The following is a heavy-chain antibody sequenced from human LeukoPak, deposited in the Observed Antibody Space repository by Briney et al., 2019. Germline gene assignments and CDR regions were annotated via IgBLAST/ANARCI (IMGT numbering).Heavy chain of an antibody. CDR2: MNPNSGNT. CDR1: GYTFTSYD. J-gene: IGHJ5*02. V-gene: IGHV1-8*03. CDR3: ARAEYSSSWYASLAWFDP. Sequence: GASVKVSCKASGYTFTSYDINWVRQATGQGLEWMGWMNPNSGNTGYAQKFQGRVTITRNTSISTAYMELSSLRSEDTAVYYCARAEYSSSWYASLAWFDPWGQGTLVTVSS. D-gene: IGHD6-13*01.